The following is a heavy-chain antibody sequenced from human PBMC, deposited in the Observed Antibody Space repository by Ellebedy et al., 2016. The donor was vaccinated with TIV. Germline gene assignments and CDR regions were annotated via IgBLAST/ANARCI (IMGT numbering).Heavy chain of an antibody. CDR1: GGSINNYNDY. V-gene: IGHV4-39*01. CDR2: IHYSGST. Sequence: MPSETLSLTCTVSGGSINNYNDYWGWVRQPPGKGLESIGSIHYSGSTHYNPSLRNRVTISVDTSKNRMSLKLSSVRGADTAVYYCVRQFCSGGSCDSWDYYGMDVWGQGTTFTVSS. CDR3: VRQFCSGGSCDSWDYYGMDV. D-gene: IGHD2-15*01. J-gene: IGHJ6*02.